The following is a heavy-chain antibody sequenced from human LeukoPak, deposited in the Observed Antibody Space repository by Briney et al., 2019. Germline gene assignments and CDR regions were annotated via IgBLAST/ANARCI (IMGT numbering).Heavy chain of an antibody. CDR1: GGSISSYY. D-gene: IGHD5-24*01. CDR2: IYYSGST. Sequence: SETLSLTCTVSGGSISSYYWSWIRQPPGKGLEWMGYIYYSGSTNYNPSLKSRVTISVDTSKNQFSLKLSSVTAADTAVYYCARSHYNLGYFDYWGQGTLVTVSS. J-gene: IGHJ4*02. CDR3: ARSHYNLGYFDY. V-gene: IGHV4-59*01.